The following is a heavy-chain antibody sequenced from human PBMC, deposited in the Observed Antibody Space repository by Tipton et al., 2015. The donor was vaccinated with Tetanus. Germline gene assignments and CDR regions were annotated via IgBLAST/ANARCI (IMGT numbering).Heavy chain of an antibody. J-gene: IGHJ5*02. CDR3: ARGRGLGPHEYFEH. D-gene: IGHD3/OR15-3a*01. V-gene: IGHV1-18*01. Sequence: QVQLVQSGAEVKKPAASVKVSCKASGYTFTHYGVNWVRQAPGQGLEWMGWISPFNENVNYAEKFQGRLTMTTDRSTATVYMDLRSLRSDDTAVYYCARGRGLGPHEYFEHWGQGTLVTVSS. CDR1: GYTFTHYG. CDR2: ISPFNENV.